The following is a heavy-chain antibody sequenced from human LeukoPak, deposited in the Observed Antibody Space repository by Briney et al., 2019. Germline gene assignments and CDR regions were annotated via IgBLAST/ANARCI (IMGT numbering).Heavy chain of an antibody. CDR3: ARHTTPKSYYYDSSGYTDY. CDR1: GYSFTSYW. V-gene: IGHV5-51*01. Sequence: GESLKIPCKGSGYSFTSYWIGWVRQMPGKGLEWMGIIYPGDSDTRYSPSFQGQVTISADKSISTAYLQWSSLKASDTAMYYCARHTTPKSYYYDSSGYTDYWGQGTLVTVSS. CDR2: IYPGDSDT. D-gene: IGHD3-22*01. J-gene: IGHJ4*02.